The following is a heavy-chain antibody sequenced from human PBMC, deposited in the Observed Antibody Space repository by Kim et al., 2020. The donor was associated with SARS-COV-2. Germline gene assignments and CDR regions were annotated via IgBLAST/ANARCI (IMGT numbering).Heavy chain of an antibody. D-gene: IGHD3-10*01. Sequence: ASVKVSCKASGYTFTSYGISWVRQAPGQGLEWMGWISAYNGNTNYAQKLQGRVTMTTDTSTSTAYMELRSLRSDDTAVYYCARAPRITMVRGVMANRNYFDYWGQGTLVTVSS. CDR3: ARAPRITMVRGVMANRNYFDY. J-gene: IGHJ4*02. CDR1: GYTFTSYG. CDR2: ISAYNGNT. V-gene: IGHV1-18*01.